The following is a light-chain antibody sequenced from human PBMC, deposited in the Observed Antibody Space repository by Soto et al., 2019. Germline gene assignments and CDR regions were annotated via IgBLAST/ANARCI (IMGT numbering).Light chain of an antibody. J-gene: IGKJ2*01. CDR2: AAS. CDR3: LQDYDFPST. CDR1: QDVRVD. Sequence: AIQMTQSPPSLSASVGDRVIITCRASQDVRVDVGWLQQRPGHAPNLLIYAASTLHTGVPSTLTGSGSGTDFTLTSHDLQPEYVATYFCLQDYDFPSTFGQGTKLEI. V-gene: IGKV1-6*01.